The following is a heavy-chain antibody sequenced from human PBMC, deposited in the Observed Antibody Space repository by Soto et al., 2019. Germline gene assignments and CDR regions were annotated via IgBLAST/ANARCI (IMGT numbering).Heavy chain of an antibody. J-gene: IGHJ6*02. Sequence: GGSLRLSCAASGFTFSSYGMHWVRQAPGKGLEWVAVISYDGSNKYYADSVKGRFTISRDNSKNTLYLQMNSLRAEDTAVYYCAKDRWGREWLFYYYYYGMDVWGQGTTVTVSS. V-gene: IGHV3-30*18. CDR2: ISYDGSNK. D-gene: IGHD3-3*01. CDR3: AKDRWGREWLFYYYYYGMDV. CDR1: GFTFSSYG.